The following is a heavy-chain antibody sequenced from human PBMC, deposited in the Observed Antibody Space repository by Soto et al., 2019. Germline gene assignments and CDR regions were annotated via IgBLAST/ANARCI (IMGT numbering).Heavy chain of an antibody. J-gene: IGHJ4*02. Sequence: GGSLRLSCSVAGFTVSDSMSWVRQATGKGPECVSFIHSDGSTHYTDSVRGRFTISRDNSKNTLYIQMNRLRVDETAGYFCASDASGPCHSCGRRTRVTFSS. V-gene: IGHV3-53*01. CDR3: ASDASGPCHS. D-gene: IGHD6-19*01. CDR2: IHSDGST. CDR1: GFTVSDS.